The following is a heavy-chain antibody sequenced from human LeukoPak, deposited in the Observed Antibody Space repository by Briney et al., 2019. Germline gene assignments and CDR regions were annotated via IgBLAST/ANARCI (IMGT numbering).Heavy chain of an antibody. V-gene: IGHV4-34*01. D-gene: IGHD6-13*01. CDR2: INHSGST. J-gene: IGHJ5*02. CDR3: ARGRQLVFGRAPNWFDP. Sequence: SETLSLTCAVYGGSFSGYYWSWIRQPPGKGLEWIGEINHSGSTNYNPSLKSRVTISVDTSKNQFSLKLSSVTAADTAVYYCARGRQLVFGRAPNWFDPWGQGTLVTVSS. CDR1: GGSFSGYY.